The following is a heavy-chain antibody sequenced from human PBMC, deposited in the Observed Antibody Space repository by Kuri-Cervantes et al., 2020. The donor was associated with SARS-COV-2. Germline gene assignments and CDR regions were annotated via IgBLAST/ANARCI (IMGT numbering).Heavy chain of an antibody. CDR1: GFTFSSYG. D-gene: IGHD3-16*01. CDR3: AKAGENYYYYYMDV. Sequence: GGSLRLSCAASGFTFSSYGMHWARQAPGKGLEWVAFIRYDGSNKYYADSVKGRFTISRDNSKNTLYLQMNSLRAEDTAVYYCAKAGENYYYYYMDVWGKGTTVTVSS. J-gene: IGHJ6*03. CDR2: IRYDGSNK. V-gene: IGHV3-30*02.